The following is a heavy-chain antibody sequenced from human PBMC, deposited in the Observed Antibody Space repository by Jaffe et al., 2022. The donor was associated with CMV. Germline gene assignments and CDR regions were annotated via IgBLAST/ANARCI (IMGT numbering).Heavy chain of an antibody. J-gene: IGHJ6*03. CDR2: IDPIDSYT. CDR3: ARHAGSSSYYYYMDV. Sequence: EVQLVQSGAEVKKPGESLRISCEGSGYNFNSYWISWVRQMPGKGLEWMGKIDPIDSYTNYSPSFQGHVTISVDKSTSTAYLQWSGLKASDTAIYYCARHAGSSSYYYYMDVWGKGTTVTVSS. V-gene: IGHV5-10-1*03. CDR1: GYNFNSYW. D-gene: IGHD6-13*01.